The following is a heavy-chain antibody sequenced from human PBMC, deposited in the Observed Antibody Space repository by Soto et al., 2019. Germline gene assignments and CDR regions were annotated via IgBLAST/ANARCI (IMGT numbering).Heavy chain of an antibody. J-gene: IGHJ4*02. V-gene: IGHV1-46*01. CDR2: INPGDGTT. Sequence: QVQLVQSGAEVKKPGASVKISCRTSGYTFTTYFMQWVRQAPGQGLEWVGIINPGDGTTAYAQRFQGRVTMTRDTATNTVYMDLSSLRSDDPAVYYCETSLQLRKGWAFDHWGQGTLVTVSS. CDR1: GYTFTTYF. D-gene: IGHD1-7*01. CDR3: ETSLQLRKGWAFDH.